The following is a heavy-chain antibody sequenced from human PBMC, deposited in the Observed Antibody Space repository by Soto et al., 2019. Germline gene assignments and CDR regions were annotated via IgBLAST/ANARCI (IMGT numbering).Heavy chain of an antibody. D-gene: IGHD4-17*01. V-gene: IGHV3-53*01. Sequence: GGSLRLSCAASGFTVSSNYMSGVRQAPGKGLEWVSVIYSGGSTYYADSVKGRFTISRDNSKNTLYLQMNSLRAEDTAVYYCARETTVTTLDYYYGMDVWGQGTTVTVSS. CDR2: IYSGGST. CDR1: GFTVSSNY. J-gene: IGHJ6*02. CDR3: ARETTVTTLDYYYGMDV.